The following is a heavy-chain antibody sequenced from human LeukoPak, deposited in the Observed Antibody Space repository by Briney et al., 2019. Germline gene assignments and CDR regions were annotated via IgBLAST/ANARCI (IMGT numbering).Heavy chain of an antibody. Sequence: ASVKVSCKASGYTFTSYGISSVRQAPGQGLEWMGWISAYNGNTNYAQKLQGRVTMTTDTSTSTAYMELRSLRSDDTAVYYCAREVNYAVRGVVDYWGQGTLVTVSS. CDR2: ISAYNGNT. D-gene: IGHD3-10*01. J-gene: IGHJ4*02. CDR3: AREVNYAVRGVVDY. V-gene: IGHV1-18*01. CDR1: GYTFTSYG.